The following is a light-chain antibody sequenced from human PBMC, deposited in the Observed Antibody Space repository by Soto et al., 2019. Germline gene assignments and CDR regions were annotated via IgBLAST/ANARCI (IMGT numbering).Light chain of an antibody. J-gene: IGKJ5*01. CDR1: ETVSGHY. CDR2: DAS. CDR3: QQYGHSPIT. Sequence: EDVLTQSPGTLSFSPGERATLSCRASETVSGHYLAWYQQKPGQPPRLLIYDASLRAAAIPDRISGSGSGTDFTLTISRLEPEDFAVYYCQQYGHSPITFGQGTRLEIK. V-gene: IGKV3-20*01.